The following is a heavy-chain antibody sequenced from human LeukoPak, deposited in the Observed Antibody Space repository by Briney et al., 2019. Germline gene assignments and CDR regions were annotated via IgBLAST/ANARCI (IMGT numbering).Heavy chain of an antibody. D-gene: IGHD3-10*01. J-gene: IGHJ4*02. Sequence: SSETLSLTCGVSGYSISRGYYWAWIRQPPGKGLEWIGTIYHTGSTYYPPSLGSRVTISVGTSKSEFSLNLNSVTAADTAVYYCARAGWIITSGIDYWGQGALVTVSS. V-gene: IGHV4-38-2*01. CDR1: GYSISRGYY. CDR3: ARAGWIITSGIDY. CDR2: IYHTGST.